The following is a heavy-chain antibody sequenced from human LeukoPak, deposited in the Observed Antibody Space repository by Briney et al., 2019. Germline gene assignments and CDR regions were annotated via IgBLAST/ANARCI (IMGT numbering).Heavy chain of an antibody. Sequence: GGSLRLSCAASGFTFSSYWMSWVRQAPGKGLEWEANIKQDGSEKYYADSVKGRFTISRDNAKNSLYLQMNSLRAEDTAVYYCAREDVTAAGTFDYWGQGTLVTVSS. J-gene: IGHJ4*02. CDR2: IKQDGSEK. CDR3: AREDVTAAGTFDY. D-gene: IGHD6-13*01. V-gene: IGHV3-7*03. CDR1: GFTFSSYW.